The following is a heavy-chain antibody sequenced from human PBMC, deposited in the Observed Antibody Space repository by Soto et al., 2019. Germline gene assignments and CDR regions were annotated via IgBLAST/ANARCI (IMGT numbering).Heavy chain of an antibody. J-gene: IGHJ6*02. Sequence: ETLRLSGAASGFTFSSYAMSWVRQARGKGLEWVSAISGSGGSTYYADSVKGRFTISRDNSKNTLYLQMNSLRAEDTAVYYCAKARRSQGAYCTNGVCHYYYGMDVWGQGTTVTVSS. CDR1: GFTFSSYA. V-gene: IGHV3-23*01. CDR2: ISGSGGST. D-gene: IGHD2-8*01. CDR3: AKARRSQGAYCTNGVCHYYYGMDV.